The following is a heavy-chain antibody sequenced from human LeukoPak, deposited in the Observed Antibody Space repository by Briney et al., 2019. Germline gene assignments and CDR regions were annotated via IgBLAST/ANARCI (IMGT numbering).Heavy chain of an antibody. CDR3: AREGVVPGVYYYYYMDV. Sequence: AGRSLRLSCAASGFTFSSYWMSWVRQAPGKGLEWVANIKQDGSEKYYVDSVKGRFTISRDNAKNSLYLQMNSLRAEDTAVYYCAREGVVPGVYYYYYMDVWGEGTTVTVSS. V-gene: IGHV3-7*01. CDR2: IKQDGSEK. CDR1: GFTFSSYW. D-gene: IGHD2-15*01. J-gene: IGHJ6*03.